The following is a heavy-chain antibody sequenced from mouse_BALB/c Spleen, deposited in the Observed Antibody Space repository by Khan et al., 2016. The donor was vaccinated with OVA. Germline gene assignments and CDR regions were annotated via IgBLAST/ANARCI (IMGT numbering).Heavy chain of an antibody. D-gene: IGHD2-14*01. V-gene: IGHV1-4*01. CDR3: VRDGAYHRNAGWFDY. J-gene: IGHJ3*01. Sequence: VQLQQFGAELARPGASVKMSCKASGYTFTSYTIHWIKLRPGQGLEWIGYINPSNGYTNYNQKFKDKATLTADKSSTPAYMQLSSLTSDDSAVYSCVRDGAYHRNAGWFDYWGQGTLVTVSA. CDR1: GYTFTSYT. CDR2: INPSNGYT.